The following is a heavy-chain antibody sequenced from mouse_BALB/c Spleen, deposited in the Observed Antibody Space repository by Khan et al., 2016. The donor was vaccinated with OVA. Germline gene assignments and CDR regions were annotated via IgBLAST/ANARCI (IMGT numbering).Heavy chain of an antibody. CDR1: GYTFTTAG. CDR2: INTHSGVP. J-gene: IGHJ4*01. Sequence: QIQLVQSGPELKKPGETVRISCKASGYTFTTAGMQWVQKMPGKGLKWIGWINTHSGVPKYAEDFKGRFAFSLETSASTAHLQITNVKNEDTATYYCARGEAAYYRYDGGAMDYWGQGTSVTVSS. D-gene: IGHD2-12*01. V-gene: IGHV9-4*02. CDR3: ARGEAAYYRYDGGAMDY.